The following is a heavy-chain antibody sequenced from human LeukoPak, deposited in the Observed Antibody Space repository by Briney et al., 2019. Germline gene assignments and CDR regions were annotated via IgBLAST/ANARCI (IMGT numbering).Heavy chain of an antibody. CDR2: INSDGSST. Sequence: GGSLRLSCAASGVTFSSYLMHWVRQAPGKGLVWVSRINSDGSSTSYADSVKGRFTISRDNAKNTLYLQMNSLRAEDTAVYYCARGYSSTTPFDYWGQGTLVTVSS. J-gene: IGHJ4*02. CDR1: GVTFSSYL. CDR3: ARGYSSTTPFDY. V-gene: IGHV3-74*01. D-gene: IGHD5/OR15-5a*01.